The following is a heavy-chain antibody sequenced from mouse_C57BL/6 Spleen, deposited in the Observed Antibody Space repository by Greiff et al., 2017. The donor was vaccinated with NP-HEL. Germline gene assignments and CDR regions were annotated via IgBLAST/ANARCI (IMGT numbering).Heavy chain of an antibody. D-gene: IGHD1-1*01. CDR1: GHTFTSYW. CDR2: IDPSDSYT. J-gene: IGHJ2*01. CDR3: ARSYYYGSGYFDY. V-gene: IGHV1-50*01. Sequence: VQLQQPGAELVKPGASVKLSCKASGHTFTSYWMQWVKQRPGQGLEWIGEIDPSDSYTNYNQKFKGKATLTVDTSSSTAYMQLSSLTSEVSAVYYCARSYYYGSGYFDYWGQGTTLTVSS.